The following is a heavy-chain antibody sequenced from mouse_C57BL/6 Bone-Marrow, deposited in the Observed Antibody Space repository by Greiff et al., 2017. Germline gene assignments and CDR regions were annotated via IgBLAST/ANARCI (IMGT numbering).Heavy chain of an antibody. V-gene: IGHV1-5*01. J-gene: IGHJ2*01. CDR1: GYTFTSYW. D-gene: IGHD5-1-1*01. Sequence: VQLKQSGTVLARPGASVKMSCKTSGYTFTSYWMHWVKQRPGQGLEWIGAIYPGNSDTSYNQKFKGKAKLTAVTSASTAYMELSSLTNEDSAVYYCASAVYPVYFDYWGQGTTLTVSA. CDR3: ASAVYPVYFDY. CDR2: IYPGNSDT.